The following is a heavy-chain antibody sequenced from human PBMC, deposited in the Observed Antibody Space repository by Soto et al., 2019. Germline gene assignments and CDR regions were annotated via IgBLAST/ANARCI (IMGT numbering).Heavy chain of an antibody. CDR2: ISFDGGNQ. CDR1: GFDFNTYG. J-gene: IGHJ5*02. CDR3: AKDSSVTAAGSGGWFDP. Sequence: QVQLVQSGGGVVQPGRSLRLSCAASGFDFNTYGLNWVRQAPGKGLEWVAGISFDGGNQYYADSVKGRFTISRDKSNNTLYLQMNSLGAEDTATYYCAKDSSVTAAGSGGWFDPWGQGTLVIVSS. V-gene: IGHV3-30*18. D-gene: IGHD6-13*01.